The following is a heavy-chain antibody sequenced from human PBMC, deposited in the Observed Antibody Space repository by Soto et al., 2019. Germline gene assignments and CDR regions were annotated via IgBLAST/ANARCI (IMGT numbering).Heavy chain of an antibody. V-gene: IGHV4-34*01. CDR3: AREALGSNGFDP. Sequence: SETLSLTCAVYGGSFSGYYWSWIRQPPGKGLEWIGEINHSGSTNYNPSLKSRVTISVDTSKNQFSLKLSSVTAADTAVYYCAREALGSNGFDPWGQGTLVTVYS. D-gene: IGHD2-8*01. J-gene: IGHJ5*02. CDR2: INHSGST. CDR1: GGSFSGYY.